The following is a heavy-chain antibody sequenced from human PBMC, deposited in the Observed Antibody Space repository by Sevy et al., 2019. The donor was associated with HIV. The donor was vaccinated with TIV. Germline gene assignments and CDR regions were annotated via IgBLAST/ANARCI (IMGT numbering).Heavy chain of an antibody. CDR1: GFTFSIYA. J-gene: IGHJ4*02. Sequence: GGSLRLSCTTSGFTFSIYAMSWVRQAPGKGLEWVSAISGSGSSTYYADSVKGRFTISRDNSKYTLYLQMNSLRAEDTAVFYCAKEGGSHYDTSGSFDDWGQGTRVTVSS. CDR2: ISGSGSST. V-gene: IGHV3-23*01. D-gene: IGHD3-22*01. CDR3: AKEGGSHYDTSGSFDD.